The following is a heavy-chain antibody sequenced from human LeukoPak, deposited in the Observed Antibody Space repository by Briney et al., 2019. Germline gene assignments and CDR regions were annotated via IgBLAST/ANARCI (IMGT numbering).Heavy chain of an antibody. CDR2: INPNSGVT. CDR1: GYTFTDYY. Sequence: ASVKVSFKASGYTFTDYYMYWVRQAPGQGLEWMGWINPNSGVTNYAQKFRGRVTMTRDTAISTAYMELSRLRDDDTAMYYCATTRGDSSGYYPDYWGQGTLVTVSS. CDR3: ATTRGDSSGYYPDY. D-gene: IGHD3-22*01. J-gene: IGHJ4*02. V-gene: IGHV1-2*02.